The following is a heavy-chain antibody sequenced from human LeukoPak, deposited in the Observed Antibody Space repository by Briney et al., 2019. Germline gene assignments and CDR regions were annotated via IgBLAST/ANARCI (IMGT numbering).Heavy chain of an antibody. J-gene: IGHJ6*03. CDR3: AKDHVEGSWGDYYYYYMDV. Sequence: PGGSLRLSCTASEFAFSRFGMHWVRQAPGKGLEWVAFIRYDGSNKYYADSVNGRFIVSRDNSRDTLYLNMNSLTAEDTAVYYCAKDHVEGSWGDYYYYYMDVWGKGTTVTISS. CDR2: IRYDGSNK. D-gene: IGHD3-16*01. V-gene: IGHV3-30*02. CDR1: EFAFSRFG.